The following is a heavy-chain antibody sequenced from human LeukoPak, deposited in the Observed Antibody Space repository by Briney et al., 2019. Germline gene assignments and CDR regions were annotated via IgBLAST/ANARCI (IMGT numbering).Heavy chain of an antibody. D-gene: IGHD4-11*01. CDR3: ARGIDYSGNWYYYYYMDV. V-gene: IGHV4-4*07. CDR2: IYTSGST. CDR1: GGSISSYY. J-gene: IGHJ6*03. Sequence: SETLSLTCTVSGGSISSYYWSWIRQPAGKGLEWIGRIYTSGSTNYNPSLKSRVTMSVDTSKNQFSLKLSSVTAADTAVYYCARGIDYSGNWYYYYYMDVWGKGTTVTVSS.